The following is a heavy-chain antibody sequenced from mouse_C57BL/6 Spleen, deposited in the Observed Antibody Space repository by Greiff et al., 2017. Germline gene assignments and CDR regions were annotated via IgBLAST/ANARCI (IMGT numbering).Heavy chain of an antibody. CDR3: ASEDNRYYAMDY. D-gene: IGHD2-14*01. V-gene: IGHV14-2*01. Sequence: EVHLVESGAELVKPGASVKLSCTASGFNIKDYYMHWVKQRTEQGLEWIGRIDPEDGETKYAPKFQGKATITADTSSNTAYLQLSSLTSEDTAVYYCASEDNRYYAMDYWGQGTSVTVSS. CDR2: IDPEDGET. CDR1: GFNIKDYY. J-gene: IGHJ4*01.